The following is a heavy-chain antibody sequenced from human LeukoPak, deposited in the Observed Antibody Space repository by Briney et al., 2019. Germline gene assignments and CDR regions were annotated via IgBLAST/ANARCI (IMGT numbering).Heavy chain of an antibody. CDR1: GGSISSSGFY. J-gene: IGHJ4*02. D-gene: IGHD3-22*01. CDR2: IHYSGST. Sequence: PSETLSLTCTVSGGSISSSGFYWGWIRQPPGRGLEWIGSIHYSGSTYYNPSLKSRVTISVDTSKNQFSLKLNSVTAADTAVYYCARSSQESMIFDYWGQGTLVTVSS. CDR3: ARSSQESMIFDY. V-gene: IGHV4-39*01.